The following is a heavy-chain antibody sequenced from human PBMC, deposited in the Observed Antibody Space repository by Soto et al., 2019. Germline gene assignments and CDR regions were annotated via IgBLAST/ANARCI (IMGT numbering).Heavy chain of an antibody. CDR2: ISYDGSNK. Sequence: QVQLVESGGGVVQPGRSLRLSCAASGFTFSSYAMHWVRQAPGKGLEWVAVISYDGSNKYYADSVKGRFTISRDNSKNTLYLQMNSLRAEDTAVYYCARESSGWFDYWGQRTLVTVSS. CDR3: ARESSGWFDY. CDR1: GFTFSSYA. J-gene: IGHJ4*02. D-gene: IGHD6-19*01. V-gene: IGHV3-30-3*01.